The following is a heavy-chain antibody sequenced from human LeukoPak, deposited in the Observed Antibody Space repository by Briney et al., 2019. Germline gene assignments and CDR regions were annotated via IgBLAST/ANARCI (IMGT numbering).Heavy chain of an antibody. CDR2: MNPNRGNT. Sequence: WASVKVSCKASGYTFTSYDINWVRQATGQGLEWMGWMNPNRGNTGYAQKFQGRVTMTRNTSISTAYMELSSLRSEDTAVYYCARGVLRYFDWLFRRGGVFDYWGQGTLVTVSS. J-gene: IGHJ4*02. D-gene: IGHD3-9*01. CDR1: GYTFTSYD. V-gene: IGHV1-8*01. CDR3: ARGVLRYFDWLFRRGGVFDY.